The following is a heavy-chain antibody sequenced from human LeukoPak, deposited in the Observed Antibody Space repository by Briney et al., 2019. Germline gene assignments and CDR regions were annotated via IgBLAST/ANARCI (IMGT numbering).Heavy chain of an antibody. D-gene: IGHD3-22*01. CDR3: ARSRVVSTLHYFDY. V-gene: IGHV4-39*01. CDR1: GGSISSSSYY. CDR2: ICASGST. Sequence: PSETLSLTCTVSGGSISSSSYYWGWIRQPPGKGLEWIGSICASGSTYYNPSLKSRVTISVDTSKNQLSLKVSSVTAADTAVYYCARSRVVSTLHYFDYWGQGIVVSVST. J-gene: IGHJ4*02.